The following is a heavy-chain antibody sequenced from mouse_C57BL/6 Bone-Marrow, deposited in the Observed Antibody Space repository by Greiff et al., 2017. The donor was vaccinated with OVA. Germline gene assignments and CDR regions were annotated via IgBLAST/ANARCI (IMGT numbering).Heavy chain of an antibody. Sequence: DVKLQESGPVLVKPGASVKMSCKASGYTFTDYYMNWVKQSHGKSLEWIGVINPYNGGTSYNQKFKGKATLTVDKSSSTAYMELNSLTSEDSAVYYCAEGDYGSSSHWYFDVWGTGTTVTVSS. V-gene: IGHV1-19*01. CDR3: AEGDYGSSSHWYFDV. J-gene: IGHJ1*03. D-gene: IGHD1-1*01. CDR1: GYTFTDYY. CDR2: INPYNGGT.